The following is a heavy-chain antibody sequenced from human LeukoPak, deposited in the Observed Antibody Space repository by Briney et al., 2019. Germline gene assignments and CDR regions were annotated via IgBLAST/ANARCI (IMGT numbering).Heavy chain of an antibody. CDR1: GFTFSSYA. CDR2: ISGSGGST. CDR3: ATINDYGDYSFDY. D-gene: IGHD4-17*01. Sequence: GGSLRLSCAASGFTFSSYAMSWVRQAPGKGLEWVSAISGSGGSTYYADSVKGRLTISRDNSKNTLYLQMNSLRAEDTAVYYCATINDYGDYSFDYWGQGTLVTVSS. V-gene: IGHV3-23*01. J-gene: IGHJ4*02.